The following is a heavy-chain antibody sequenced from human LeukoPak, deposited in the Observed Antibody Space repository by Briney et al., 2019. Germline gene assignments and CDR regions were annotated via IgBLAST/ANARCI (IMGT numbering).Heavy chain of an antibody. Sequence: SSVKVSCKASGYTFTSYDINWVRQATGQGLEWMGWMNPNSGNTGYAQEFQGRVTMTRNTSISTAYMELSSLRSEETAVYYCARGRSYGYGVYGMDVWGQGTTVTVSS. CDR2: MNPNSGNT. CDR1: GYTFTSYD. V-gene: IGHV1-8*01. J-gene: IGHJ6*02. D-gene: IGHD5-18*01. CDR3: ARGRSYGYGVYGMDV.